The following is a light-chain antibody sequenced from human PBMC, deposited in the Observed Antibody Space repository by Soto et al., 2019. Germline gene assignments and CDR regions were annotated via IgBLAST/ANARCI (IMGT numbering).Light chain of an antibody. J-gene: IGKJ1*01. V-gene: IGKV3-11*01. CDR2: DAS. CDR3: QQRSNWPT. CDR1: QSVRSY. Sequence: EIVFTQSPATLSLSPGERATLSCRASQSVRSYLAWYQQKPGQAPRLLIYDASNRATGIPARLSGSGSGTVFTLTISSLEPEDFAVYYCQQRSNWPTFGQGTKVDIK.